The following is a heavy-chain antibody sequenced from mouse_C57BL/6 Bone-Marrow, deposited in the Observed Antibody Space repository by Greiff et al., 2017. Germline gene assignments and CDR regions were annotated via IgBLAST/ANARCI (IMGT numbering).Heavy chain of an antibody. CDR3: ANNDYYSGSLPY. Sequence: QVQLQQPGAELAKPGASVKLSCKASGYTFTSYWMHWVKQRPGQGLEWIGYINPSSGYTKYNQKFKDKATLTAATSSSTASMQLSNLTYEDSAGYYFANNDYYSGSLPYWGQGTLVTVSA. D-gene: IGHD2-12*01. CDR1: GYTFTSYW. J-gene: IGHJ3*01. V-gene: IGHV1-7*01. CDR2: INPSSGYT.